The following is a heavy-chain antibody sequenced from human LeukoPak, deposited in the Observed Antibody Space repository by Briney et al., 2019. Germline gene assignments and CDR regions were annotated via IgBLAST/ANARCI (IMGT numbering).Heavy chain of an antibody. CDR2: ISSSSSYI. V-gene: IGHV3-21*01. CDR1: GFTFSSYS. J-gene: IGHJ3*02. D-gene: IGHD3-22*01. CDR3: ARDSYYYDSSGLGAFDI. Sequence: GGSLRLSCAASGFTFSSYSMNWVRQAPGKGLEWVSSISSSSSYIYYADSVKGRFTISRDNAKNSLYLQMNSLRAEDTAVYYCARDSYYYDSSGLGAFDIWGQGTMVTVSS.